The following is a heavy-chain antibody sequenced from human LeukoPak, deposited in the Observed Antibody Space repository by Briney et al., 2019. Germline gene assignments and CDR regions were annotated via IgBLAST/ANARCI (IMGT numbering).Heavy chain of an antibody. D-gene: IGHD3-10*01. Sequence: SETLSLTCAVSGDSLSTSAYYWDRSRQPPGKGLEWIGNIYYDGNTRYNPSLKSRVTISVDRSKNQFSLKLSSVTAADTAVYYCARRYYYGSGSPEYWGQGSLVTVSS. J-gene: IGHJ4*02. V-gene: IGHV4-39*01. CDR3: ARRYYYGSGSPEY. CDR2: IYYDGNT. CDR1: GDSLSTSAYY.